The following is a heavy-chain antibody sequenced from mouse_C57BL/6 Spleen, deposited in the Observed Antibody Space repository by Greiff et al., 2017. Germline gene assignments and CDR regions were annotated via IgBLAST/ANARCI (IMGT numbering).Heavy chain of an antibody. V-gene: IGHV1-4*01. D-gene: IGHD2-3*01. CDR2: INPSSGYT. Sequence: QVQLKQSGAELARPGASVKMSCKASGYTFTSYTMHWVKQRPGQGLEWIGYINPSSGYTKYNQKFKDKATLTADTSSSTAYMQLSSLTSEDSAVYYCARNDGYYDAMDYWGQGTSVTVSS. CDR1: GYTFTSYT. CDR3: ARNDGYYDAMDY. J-gene: IGHJ4*01.